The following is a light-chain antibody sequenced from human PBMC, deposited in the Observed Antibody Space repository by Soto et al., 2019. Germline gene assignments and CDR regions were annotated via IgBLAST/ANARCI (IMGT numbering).Light chain of an antibody. CDR1: QSLVYSDGISY. J-gene: IGKJ1*01. CDR2: KAS. Sequence: DVVMTQSPLSLPVTLGQPASISCRASQSLVYSDGISYLSWFQQRPDQFPTHLIYKASNRDSGVXDXSSGSGAGTDVTLQIDRVEAEDFGIYYCRQGTHWPPTFGRGTRVEIK. CDR3: RQGTHWPPT. V-gene: IGKV2-30*01.